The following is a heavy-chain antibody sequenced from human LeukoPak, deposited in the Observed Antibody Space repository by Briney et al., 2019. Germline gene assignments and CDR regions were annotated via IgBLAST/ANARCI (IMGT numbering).Heavy chain of an antibody. D-gene: IGHD6-13*01. V-gene: IGHV3-7*01. J-gene: IGHJ4*02. CDR1: GFTFGRSW. Sequence: GGSLRLSCGVSGFTFGRSWMAWVRQTPAKGLEFVANIKEDGSVRNYVDSVQGRFTISRDNAKNSLYLHMNSLRAEDTAVYYCARDPGYSSFDYWGQGTLVTVSS. CDR3: ARDPGYSSFDY. CDR2: IKEDGSVR.